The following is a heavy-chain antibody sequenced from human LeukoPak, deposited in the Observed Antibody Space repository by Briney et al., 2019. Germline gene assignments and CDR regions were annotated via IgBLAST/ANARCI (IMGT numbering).Heavy chain of an antibody. CDR1: GGPINYYY. Sequence: SETLSLTCTVSGGPINYYYWSWIRQPPGKGLEWIGYIYYSGSANYNPSLKSRVSISVDTSKNHFSLKLSSVTAADTAVYYCARATQGALDIWGQGTMVTVSS. CDR3: ARATQGALDI. CDR2: IYYSGSA. J-gene: IGHJ3*02. V-gene: IGHV4-59*01.